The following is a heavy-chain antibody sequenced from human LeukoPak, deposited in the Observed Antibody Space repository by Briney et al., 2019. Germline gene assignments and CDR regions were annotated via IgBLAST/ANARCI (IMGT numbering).Heavy chain of an antibody. V-gene: IGHV3-21*01. Sequence: KAGGSLRLSSAASGFTFSSYSMNWVRQAPGKGLEWVSSISSRSSYIYYAESVKGRFSISRDNAKNSLNLQMNSLRVEDTAVYYCARDGGCTNGTCYRRFDIWGQGTMVTVSS. J-gene: IGHJ3*02. D-gene: IGHD2-8*01. CDR3: ARDGGCTNGTCYRRFDI. CDR1: GFTFSSYS. CDR2: ISSRSSYI.